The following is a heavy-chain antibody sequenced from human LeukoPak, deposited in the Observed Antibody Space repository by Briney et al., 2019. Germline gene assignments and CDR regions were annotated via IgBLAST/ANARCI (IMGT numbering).Heavy chain of an antibody. CDR3: ARFRYSSNWCFDY. V-gene: IGHV3-74*01. CDR1: GFTFSSYW. J-gene: IGHJ4*02. D-gene: IGHD6-13*01. Sequence: PGGSLRLSCVASGFTFSSYWMHWVRQVPGKGLVWVSRINGDGSSTSYADSVKGRFTISRDNAKNTLYLQMNSLRAEDTAVYYCARFRYSSNWCFDYWGQGTLVTVSS. CDR2: INGDGSST.